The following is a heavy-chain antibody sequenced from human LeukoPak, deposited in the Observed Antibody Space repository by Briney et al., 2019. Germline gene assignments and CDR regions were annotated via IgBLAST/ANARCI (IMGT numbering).Heavy chain of an antibody. CDR2: ISFDGNNR. Sequence: GGSLRLSCAASGFMFSSYSMNWVRQAPGKGLEWVAVISFDGNNRYYAESLKGRLTLFRDNSKKMLYLQMSSLKPEDTAVYYCARGGSCSGGSCYDYYGMDVWGQGTTVTVSS. D-gene: IGHD2-15*01. J-gene: IGHJ6*02. CDR3: ARGGSCSGGSCYDYYGMDV. V-gene: IGHV3-30-3*01. CDR1: GFMFSSYS.